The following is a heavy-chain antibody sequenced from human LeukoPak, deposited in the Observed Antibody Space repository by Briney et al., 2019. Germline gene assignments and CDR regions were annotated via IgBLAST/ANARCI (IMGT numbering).Heavy chain of an antibody. CDR1: GFTFSSYW. D-gene: IGHD2-2*01. Sequence: PGGSLRLSCAASGFTFSSYWMSWVRQAPGKGLEWVANIKQDGSEKYYVDPVKGRFTISRDNAKNSLYLQMNSLRAEDTALYYCARDRSSAVVVSYYMDVWGKGTTVTVSS. V-gene: IGHV3-7*03. CDR3: ARDRSSAVVVSYYMDV. CDR2: IKQDGSEK. J-gene: IGHJ6*03.